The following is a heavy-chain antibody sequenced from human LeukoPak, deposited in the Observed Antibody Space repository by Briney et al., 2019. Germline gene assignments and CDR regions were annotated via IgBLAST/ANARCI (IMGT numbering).Heavy chain of an antibody. V-gene: IGHV1-69*01. CDR1: GGTFSSYA. CDR2: IIPIFGTA. D-gene: IGHD6-19*01. CDR3: ARDRQWLAGRWFDP. Sequence: SVKVSCKASGGTFSSYAISWVRQAPGQGLEWMGGIIPIFGTANYAQKFQGRVTITADESTSTAYMELSSLRSDDTAVYYCARDRQWLAGRWFDPWGQGTLVTVSS. J-gene: IGHJ5*02.